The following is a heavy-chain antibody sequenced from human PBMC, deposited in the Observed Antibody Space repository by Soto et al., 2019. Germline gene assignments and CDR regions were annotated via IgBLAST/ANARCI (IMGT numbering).Heavy chain of an antibody. CDR2: IIPIFGTA. V-gene: IGHV1-69*06. CDR1: GGTFSSYA. D-gene: IGHD2-15*01. CDR3: ARGVKYCSGGSCYLYFDY. J-gene: IGHJ4*02. Sequence: AASVKVSCKASGGTFSSYAISWVRQAPGQGLEWMGGIIPIFGTANYAQKFQGRVTITADKSTSTAYMELSSLRSEDTAVYYCARGVKYCSGGSCYLYFDYWGQGTLVTVSS.